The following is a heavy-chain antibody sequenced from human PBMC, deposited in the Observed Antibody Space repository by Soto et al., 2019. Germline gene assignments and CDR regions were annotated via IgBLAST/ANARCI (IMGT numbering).Heavy chain of an antibody. V-gene: IGHV3-23*01. CDR1: GFTFSSHV. CDR2: ISTGGGST. CDR3: ARSRAIIASAGSFDY. D-gene: IGHD3-10*01. Sequence: EVQLLESGGGLVQPGGSLRLSCAASGFTFSSHVMSWVRQAPGKGLEWVSGISTGGGSTDYADSVKGRFTSSRDNSKNTLHLKMKSLRDEDTAVYYCARSRAIIASAGSFDYWGQGTLVTVSS. J-gene: IGHJ4*02.